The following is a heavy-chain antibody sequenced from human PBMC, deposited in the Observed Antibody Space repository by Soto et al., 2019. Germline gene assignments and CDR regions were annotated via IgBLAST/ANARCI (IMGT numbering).Heavy chain of an antibody. CDR2: ISYDGSNK. CDR1: GFTFSSYA. D-gene: IGHD3-10*01. CDR3: ARDSYPMVRGAPFDY. V-gene: IGHV3-30-3*01. J-gene: IGHJ4*02. Sequence: QVQLVESGGGVVQPGRSLRLSCAASGFTFSSYAMHWVRQAPGKGLEWVAVISYDGSNKYYADSVKGRFTISRDNSKNTLYLQMNSLRAEDTAVYYCARDSYPMVRGAPFDYWGQGTLVTVSS.